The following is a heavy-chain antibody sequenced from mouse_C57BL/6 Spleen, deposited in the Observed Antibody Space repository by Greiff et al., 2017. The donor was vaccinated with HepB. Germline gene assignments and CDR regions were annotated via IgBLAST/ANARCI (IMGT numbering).Heavy chain of an antibody. D-gene: IGHD1-1*01. CDR1: GYTFTSYW. CDR3: TRGGGSSYWWYFDV. Sequence: VQLQQSGTVLARPGASVKMSCKTSGYTFTSYWMHWVKQRPGQGLEWIGAIYPGNSDTSYNQKFKGKAKLTAVTSASTAYMELSSLTNEDSAVYYCTRGGGSSYWWYFDVWGTGTTVTVSS. V-gene: IGHV1-5*01. J-gene: IGHJ1*03. CDR2: IYPGNSDT.